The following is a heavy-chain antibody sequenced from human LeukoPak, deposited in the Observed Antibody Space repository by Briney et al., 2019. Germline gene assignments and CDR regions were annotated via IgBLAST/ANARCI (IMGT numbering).Heavy chain of an antibody. D-gene: IGHD1-26*01. CDR3: AKTVIDTTYYDN. CDR2: ISGSGGTT. V-gene: IGHV3-23*01. Sequence: GGSLRLSCAASGYAFSNYAVNGVRQAPGKGLQCVSAISGSGGTTHYADSVKGRFTISRDNSKNTLYLQMNSLRAEDTAVYYWAKTVIDTTYYDNWGQGTRVTVS. CDR1: GYAFSNYA. J-gene: IGHJ4*02.